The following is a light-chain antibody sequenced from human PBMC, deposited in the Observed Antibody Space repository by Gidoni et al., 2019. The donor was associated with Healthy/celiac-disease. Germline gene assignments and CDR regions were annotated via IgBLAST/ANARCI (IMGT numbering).Light chain of an antibody. CDR2: AAS. CDR3: QQSYSTPPLT. CDR1: QSISSY. J-gene: IGKJ4*01. Sequence: DIQTTPSPSSLSASVGDRVTITCRASQSISSYLNWYQQKPGKAPQLLMYAASSLQSGVPSRFSGSGSGTDFTLTISSLQPEDFATYYCQQSYSTPPLTFGGXTKVEIK. V-gene: IGKV1-39*01.